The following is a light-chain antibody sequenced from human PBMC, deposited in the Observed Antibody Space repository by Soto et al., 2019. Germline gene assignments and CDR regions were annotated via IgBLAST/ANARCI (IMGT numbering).Light chain of an antibody. CDR3: MQALQTPLT. CDR2: LGS. J-gene: IGKJ4*01. Sequence: DIVMTQSPLSLPATPGEPASISCRSSQSLLHSNGYNYLDWYLQRPGQSPQLLIYLGSYRASGVPDRFSGSGSGTDFTLKISRVEAEDVGVYYCMQALQTPLTFGGGTKVEIK. CDR1: QSLLHSNGYNY. V-gene: IGKV2-28*01.